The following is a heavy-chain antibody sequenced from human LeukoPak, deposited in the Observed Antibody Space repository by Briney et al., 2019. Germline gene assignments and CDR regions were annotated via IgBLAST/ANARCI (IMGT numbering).Heavy chain of an antibody. D-gene: IGHD3-16*01. J-gene: IGHJ4*02. V-gene: IGHV1-24*01. CDR3: ARDTRLGGGDRGDY. CDR2: FDPEDGET. CDR1: GYTLTELS. Sequence: ASVKVSCKVSGYTLTELSMHWVQQAPGKGLEWMGRFDPEDGETIYAQKFQGRVTMTEDTSTNTAYMELSSLRSKDTAVYYCARDTRLGGGDRGDYWGQGTLVTVSS.